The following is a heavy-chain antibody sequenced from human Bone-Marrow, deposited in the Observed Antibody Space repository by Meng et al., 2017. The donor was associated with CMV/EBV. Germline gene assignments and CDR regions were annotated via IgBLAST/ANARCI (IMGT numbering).Heavy chain of an antibody. CDR3: ATPGYQLLFPYYFDY. CDR2: ISGSGGST. D-gene: IGHD2-2*01. V-gene: IGHV3-23*01. CDR1: GFTFSSYA. Sequence: GESLKISCAASGFTFSSYAMSWVRQAPGKGPEWVSAISGSGGSTYYADSVKGRFTISRDNSKNTLYLQMNSLRAEDTAVYYCATPGYQLLFPYYFDYWGQGTLVTVSS. J-gene: IGHJ4*02.